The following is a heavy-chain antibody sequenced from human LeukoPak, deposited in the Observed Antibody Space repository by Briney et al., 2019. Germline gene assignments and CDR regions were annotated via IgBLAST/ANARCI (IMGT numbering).Heavy chain of an antibody. CDR1: GFTFSNYW. CDR2: INSDGSST. V-gene: IGHV3-74*01. D-gene: IGHD2-15*01. CDR3: AREGGYCSGGSCYSGVFDI. Sequence: GGSLRLSCAVSGFTFSNYWMHWVRQAPGKGLVWVSRINSDGSSTSYADSVKGRFTISRDNAKNTLYLQMNSLRAEDTAVYYCAREGGYCSGGSCYSGVFDIWGQGTMVTVSS. J-gene: IGHJ3*02.